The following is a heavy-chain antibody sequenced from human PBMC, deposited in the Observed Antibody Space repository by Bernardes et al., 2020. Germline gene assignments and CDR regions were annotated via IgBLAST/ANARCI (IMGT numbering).Heavy chain of an antibody. V-gene: IGHV3-23*01. J-gene: IGHJ4*02. Sequence: FCASSGFTFSRYAMSWVRQSPGKGLEWVDSISCSAATPYYADSVKGRFTISRDNSKDTLFLQVSSLRAEDTAVFYCAKDSGYASGWFNHWGQGTLVTVSS. CDR1: GFTFSRYA. CDR2: ISCSAATP. CDR3: AKDSGYASGWFNH. D-gene: IGHD6-19*01.